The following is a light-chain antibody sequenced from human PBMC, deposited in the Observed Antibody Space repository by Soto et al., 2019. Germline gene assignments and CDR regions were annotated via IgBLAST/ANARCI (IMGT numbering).Light chain of an antibody. V-gene: IGKV1-17*01. J-gene: IGKJ1*01. CDR2: AVS. CDR1: QGIKND. Sequence: DIQMTQSPSSLSASVGDGVTITCRASQGIKNDLAWYQQKPGKAPKRLIYAVSSLQSGLPSRFSGSGSGTEFTLKISSLQPEDVATYYCLQHHSYPQTFGQGTKVDIK. CDR3: LQHHSYPQT.